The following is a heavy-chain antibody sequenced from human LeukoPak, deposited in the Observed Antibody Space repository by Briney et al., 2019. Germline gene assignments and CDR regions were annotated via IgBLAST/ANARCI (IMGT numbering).Heavy chain of an antibody. D-gene: IGHD3-10*01. CDR2: INDSGST. CDR3: ARARGVTMVRGVPYYFDY. CDR1: GGSFSGYY. J-gene: IGHJ4*02. Sequence: SETLSLTCAVYGGSFSGYYWSWIRQPPGKGLEWIGEINDSGSTTYNPSLKSRGTISVDTSKNQFSLKLSSVTAADTAVYYCARARGVTMVRGVPYYFDYWGQGALVTVSS. V-gene: IGHV4-34*01.